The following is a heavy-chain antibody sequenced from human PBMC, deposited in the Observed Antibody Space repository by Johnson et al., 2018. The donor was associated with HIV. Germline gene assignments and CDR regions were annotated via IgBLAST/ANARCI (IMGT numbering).Heavy chain of an antibody. CDR2: ISWKSGNT. CDR1: GFTFNDYA. J-gene: IGHJ3*02. Sequence: VQLVESGGDLVQPGRSLRLSCAASGFTFNDYAMHWVRQAPGKGLEWVSGISWKSGNTGYADSVKGRFTISRDNAKNFVHLQMNSLRADDTALYYCAKDNVVGALTIWGNRAFDTWGQGTMVTVSS. V-gene: IGHV3-9*01. CDR3: AKDNVVGALTIWGNRAFDT. D-gene: IGHD1-26*01.